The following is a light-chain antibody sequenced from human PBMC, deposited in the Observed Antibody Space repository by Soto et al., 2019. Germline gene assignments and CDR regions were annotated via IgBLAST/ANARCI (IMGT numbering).Light chain of an antibody. J-gene: IGKJ4*01. V-gene: IGKV1-39*01. CDR2: ATS. CDR3: QQTYVAPVT. Sequence: DIQMTQSPSSLSASVGERVTITCRASQNIKSFLNWYQQKPGKAPKLLIYATSSVPSGVPARFSGGRSGTDCSLSISSLQPEDFATYYCQQTYVAPVTFGGGTKVEI. CDR1: QNIKSF.